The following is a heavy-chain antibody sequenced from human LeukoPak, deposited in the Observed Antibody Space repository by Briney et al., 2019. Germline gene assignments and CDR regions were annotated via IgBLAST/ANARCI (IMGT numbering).Heavy chain of an antibody. Sequence: PGGSLRLSCAASGFTFSSYAMSWVRQAPGKGLEWVSAISGSGGSTYYADSVKGRFTISRDNSKNTLYLQMNSLRAEDTAVYYCARLDSSGWSGPFFDYWGQGTLVTVSS. CDR3: ARLDSSGWSGPFFDY. J-gene: IGHJ4*02. V-gene: IGHV3-23*01. CDR2: ISGSGGST. CDR1: GFTFSSYA. D-gene: IGHD6-19*01.